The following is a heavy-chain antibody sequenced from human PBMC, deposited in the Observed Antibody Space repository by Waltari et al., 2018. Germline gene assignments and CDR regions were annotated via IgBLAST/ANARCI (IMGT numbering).Heavy chain of an antibody. CDR2: INHSGST. V-gene: IGHV4-34*01. J-gene: IGHJ6*03. CDR1: GGSFSGYY. D-gene: IGHD6-13*01. Sequence: QVQLQQWGAGLLKPSETLSLTCAVYGGSFSGYYWSWIRQPPGKGLEWIGEINHSGSTNYHPSLRSRVTISVDTSKNQFSLKLSSVTAADTAVYYCASGGSSWPPLGYMDVWGKGTTVTVSS. CDR3: ASGGSSWPPLGYMDV.